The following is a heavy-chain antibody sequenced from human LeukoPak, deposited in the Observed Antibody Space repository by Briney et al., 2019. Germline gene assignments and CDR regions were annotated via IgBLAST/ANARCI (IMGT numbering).Heavy chain of an antibody. D-gene: IGHD6-19*01. CDR2: ITASGGPT. Sequence: GGSLRLSCAASGLTSSTYGMSWVRQAPGKGPEWVSLITASGGPTYYADSVKGRFTISRANSENTLYLQMNSLRAEDTAVYYCAKTREKQWLYYSGFWGQGTLVTVSS. CDR1: GLTSSTYG. CDR3: AKTREKQWLYYSGF. J-gene: IGHJ4*02. V-gene: IGHV3-23*01.